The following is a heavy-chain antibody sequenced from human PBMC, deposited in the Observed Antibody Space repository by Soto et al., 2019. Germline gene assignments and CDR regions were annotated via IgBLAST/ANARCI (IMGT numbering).Heavy chain of an antibody. CDR2: IHNSGNT. V-gene: IGHV4-59*01. CDR1: GGSISNYY. Sequence: QVRLQESGPGLVRPSETLSLTCTVSGGSISNYYWTWIRQSPGKGLEWIGYIHNSGNTKYNPSLESRVTSSLDTSKNKFSLKLRSVTAADTAVYYCARGDDYVWGSFRYWGEGTLVTVSS. J-gene: IGHJ4*02. D-gene: IGHD3-16*02. CDR3: ARGDDYVWGSFRY.